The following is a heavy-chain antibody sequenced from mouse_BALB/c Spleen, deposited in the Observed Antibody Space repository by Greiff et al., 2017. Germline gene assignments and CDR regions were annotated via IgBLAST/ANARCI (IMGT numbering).Heavy chain of an antibody. CDR3: ARGTGIAY. V-gene: IGHV2-9*02. CDR2: IWAGGST. CDR1: GFSLTSYG. Sequence: VKVMESGPGLVAPSQSLSITCTVSGFSLTSYGVHWVRQPPGKGLEWLGVIWAGGSTNYNSALMSRLSISKDNSKSQVFLKMNSLQTDDTAMYYCARGTGIAYWGQGTLVTVSA. J-gene: IGHJ3*01. D-gene: IGHD4-1*01.